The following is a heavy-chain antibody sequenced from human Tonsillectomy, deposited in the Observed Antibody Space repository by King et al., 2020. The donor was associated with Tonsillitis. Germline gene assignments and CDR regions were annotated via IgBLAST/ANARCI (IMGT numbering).Heavy chain of an antibody. V-gene: IGHV1-8*01. J-gene: IGHJ4*02. CDR3: ARSSVLRYFDWLLSDPNLFDY. CDR2: MNPNSGNT. D-gene: IGHD3-9*01. CDR1: GYTFTSYD. Sequence: LVQSGAEVKKPGASVKVSCKASGYTFTSYDINWVRQATGQGLEWMGCMNPNSGNTAYAQKFQGRVTMTRNTSISTAYMELSGLRTEDTAVYFCARSSVLRYFDWLLSDPNLFDYWGQGALVTVSS.